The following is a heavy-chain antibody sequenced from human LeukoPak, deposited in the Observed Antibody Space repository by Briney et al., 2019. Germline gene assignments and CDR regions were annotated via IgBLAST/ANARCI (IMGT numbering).Heavy chain of an antibody. J-gene: IGHJ6*02. D-gene: IGHD3-9*01. Sequence: ETSETLSLTCAVYGGSFSGYYWSWIRQPPGKGLEWIGEINHSGSTNYNPSLKSRVTVSVDTSKKQFSLNLRSVTAADTAVYYCARGLHYNILTGGMDVWGQGTTVIVSS. CDR3: ARGLHYNILTGGMDV. CDR2: INHSGST. V-gene: IGHV4-34*01. CDR1: GGSFSGYY.